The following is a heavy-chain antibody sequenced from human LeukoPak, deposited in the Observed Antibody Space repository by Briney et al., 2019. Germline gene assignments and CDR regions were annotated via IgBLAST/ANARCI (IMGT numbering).Heavy chain of an antibody. CDR2: TSGDGITT. Sequence: GGALRLSCSASGFTFHNYSLYWVRQTPGKGLGWVSLTSGDGITTYFADSVKGRFTISRDNSKSSLFLQMNSLRTEDTALYYCARDHVYGGADYWGQGTLVTVSS. CDR1: GFTFHNYS. D-gene: IGHD5/OR15-5a*01. CDR3: ARDHVYGGADY. V-gene: IGHV3-43*02. J-gene: IGHJ4*02.